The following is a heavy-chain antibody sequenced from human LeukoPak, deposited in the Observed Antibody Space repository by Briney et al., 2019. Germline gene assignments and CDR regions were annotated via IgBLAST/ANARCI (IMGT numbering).Heavy chain of an antibody. D-gene: IGHD3-22*01. Sequence: GASVKVSCKASGGTFSSYAISWVRQAPGQGLEWMGGIIPIFGTANYAQKFQGRVTITADESTSTAYMELSSLRSEDTAVYYCARALGYYDSSGRYFDYWGQGTLVTVSS. V-gene: IGHV1-69*13. J-gene: IGHJ4*02. CDR1: GGTFSSYA. CDR2: IIPIFGTA. CDR3: ARALGYYDSSGRYFDY.